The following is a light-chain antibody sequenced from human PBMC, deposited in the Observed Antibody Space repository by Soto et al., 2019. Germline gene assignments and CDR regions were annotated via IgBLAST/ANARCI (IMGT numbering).Light chain of an antibody. CDR2: KAS. CDR1: QTISSW. V-gene: IGKV1-5*03. Sequence: DLQMTQSPSTLSGSVGARVTITCRSSQTISSWLAWYQQKPGKAPKLLIYKASTLKSGVPSRFSGSGSGTEFTLTISSLQPDDLGVYYCQQYNNWPPITFGQGTRLEIK. J-gene: IGKJ5*01. CDR3: QQYNNWPPIT.